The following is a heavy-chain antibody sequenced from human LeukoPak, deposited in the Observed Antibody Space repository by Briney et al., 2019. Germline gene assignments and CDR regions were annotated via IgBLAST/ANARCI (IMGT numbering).Heavy chain of an antibody. Sequence: SETLSLTCTVSGGSISSYYWSWIRQPPGKGLEWIGYIYYSGSTNYNPSLKSRVTISVDTSKNQFSLKLSSVTAADTAVYYCARDPRWGSMAFDIWGQGTMVTVSS. D-gene: IGHD3-16*01. V-gene: IGHV4-59*01. CDR1: GGSISSYY. J-gene: IGHJ3*02. CDR3: ARDPRWGSMAFDI. CDR2: IYYSGST.